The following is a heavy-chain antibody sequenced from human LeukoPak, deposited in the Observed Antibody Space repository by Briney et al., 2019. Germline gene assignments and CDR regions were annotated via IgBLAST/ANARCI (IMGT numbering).Heavy chain of an antibody. CDR1: GGSFSGYY. V-gene: IGHV4-34*01. CDR3: ARGRVIFGVVIIPSWFDP. J-gene: IGHJ5*02. D-gene: IGHD3-3*01. Sequence: PSETLSLTRAVYGGSFSGYYWSWIRQPPGKGLEWIGEINHSGSTNYNPSLKSRVTISVDTSKNQFSLKLSSVTAADTAVYYCARGRVIFGVVIIPSWFDPWGQGTLVTVSS. CDR2: INHSGST.